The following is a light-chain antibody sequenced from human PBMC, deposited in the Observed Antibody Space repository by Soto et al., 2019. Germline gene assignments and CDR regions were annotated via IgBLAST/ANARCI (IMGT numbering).Light chain of an antibody. CDR2: WAS. J-gene: IGKJ1*01. CDR1: QSVLYSLNNKNY. V-gene: IGKV4-1*01. Sequence: DAVVTQSPDSLAASLGERATINCKSSQSVLYSLNNKNYLAWYQQRPGQPPKLLIYWASFRVSGVPDRFSGSGSGTDFTLTITNLQAEDVAVYYCQQYLHNPRTFGQGTKVEIK. CDR3: QQYLHNPRT.